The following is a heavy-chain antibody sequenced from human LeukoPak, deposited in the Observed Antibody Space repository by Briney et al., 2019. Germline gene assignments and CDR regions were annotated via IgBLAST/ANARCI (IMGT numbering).Heavy chain of an antibody. D-gene: IGHD3-22*01. CDR2: INPKSGGT. CDR1: GYTFTSYG. J-gene: IGHJ5*02. V-gene: IGHV1-2*02. CDR3: ARVGSGNYYDSSGYLGRFDP. Sequence: ASVKVSCKASGYTFTSYGISWVRQAPGQGLEWMGWINPKSGGTNYPQKFQGRVTMTRDTSITTAYMELSRLRSDDTAVYYCARVGSGNYYDSSGYLGRFDPWGQGTLVTVSS.